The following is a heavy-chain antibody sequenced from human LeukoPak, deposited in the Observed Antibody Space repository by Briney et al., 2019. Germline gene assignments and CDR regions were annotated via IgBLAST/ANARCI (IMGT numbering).Heavy chain of an antibody. CDR1: GFTFSSYA. D-gene: IGHD6-19*01. CDR2: ISYDGSHK. J-gene: IGHJ6*04. Sequence: PGRSLRLSCAASGFTFSSYAMHWVRQAPGKGLEWVALISYDGSHKYYADSVKGRFTISRDNSKNTLYLQMNSLRAEDTAVYYCAKVAVRGLGDVWGKGTTVTVSS. CDR3: AKVAVRGLGDV. V-gene: IGHV3-30*04.